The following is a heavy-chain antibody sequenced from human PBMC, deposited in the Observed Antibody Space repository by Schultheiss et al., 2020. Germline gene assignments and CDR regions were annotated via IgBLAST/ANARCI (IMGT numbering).Heavy chain of an antibody. D-gene: IGHD2-15*01. Sequence: SQTLSLTCTVSGGSVSSGSYYWSWIRQPPGKGLEWIGYIYYSGSTNYNPSLKSRVTISVDTSKNQFSLKLSSVTAADTAVYYCARAESDCSGGSCNRGGYYYYGMDVWGQGTTVTVSS. V-gene: IGHV4-61*01. CDR3: ARAESDCSGGSCNRGGYYYYGMDV. CDR1: GGSVSSGSYY. J-gene: IGHJ6*02. CDR2: IYYSGST.